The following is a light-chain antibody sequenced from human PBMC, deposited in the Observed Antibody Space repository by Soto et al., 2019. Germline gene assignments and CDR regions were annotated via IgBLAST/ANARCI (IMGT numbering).Light chain of an antibody. V-gene: IGKV2-28*01. CDR2: WGS. CDR3: MQALQTPWT. Sequence: DIVMTQSPLSLPVTPGEPASISCRSSQSLLHSNVSNYLDWYLQKPGQSPQLLIYWGSNRASGVPDRFSGSGSGTDFTLKISRVEAEDVGVYYCMQALQTPWTFGQGTKVDIK. J-gene: IGKJ1*01. CDR1: QSLLHSNVSNY.